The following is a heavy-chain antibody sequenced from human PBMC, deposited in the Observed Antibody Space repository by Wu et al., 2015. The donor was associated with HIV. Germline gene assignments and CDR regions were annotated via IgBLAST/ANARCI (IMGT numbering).Heavy chain of an antibody. CDR2: INPSGGST. CDR1: GYTFTSYY. Sequence: QVQLVQSGAEVKKPGASVKVSCKASGYTFTSYYMHWVRQAPGQGLEWMGIINPSGGSTSYAQKFQGRVTMTRDTSTSTVYMELSSLRSEDTAVYYCATWGSGQLVGSGSSKYYYYGMDVVGPRDHGHRLL. V-gene: IGHV1-46*01. D-gene: IGHD3-10*01. J-gene: IGHJ6*02. CDR3: ATWGSGQLVGSGSSKYYYYGMDV.